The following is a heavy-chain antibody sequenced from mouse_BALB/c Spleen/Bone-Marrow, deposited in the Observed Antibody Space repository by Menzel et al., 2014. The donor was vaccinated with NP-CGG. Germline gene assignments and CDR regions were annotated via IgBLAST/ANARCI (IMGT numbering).Heavy chain of an antibody. J-gene: IGHJ3*01. V-gene: IGHV1-39*01. CDR1: GYSFTGYN. D-gene: IGHD1-2*01. CDR2: IDPSYGGT. Sequence: EVKLQESGPELEKPGASVKISCKASGYSFTGYNMNWVKQSNGKNLEWIGNIDPSYGGTSYNQKFKGKATLTVDRSSSTAYMQLKSLTSEDSAVYYCARMDYYGHWGQGTLVTVSA. CDR3: ARMDYYGH.